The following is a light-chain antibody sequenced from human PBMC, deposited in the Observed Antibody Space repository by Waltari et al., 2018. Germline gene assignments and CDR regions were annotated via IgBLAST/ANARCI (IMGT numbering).Light chain of an antibody. J-gene: IGLJ2*01. CDR2: DVS. Sequence: QSALIQPAPVSGSPGQSITISCAATSMDVGGYNYVSWYQKPPGKPPKVMIYDVSNRPSGVSDRFSGSKSGNTAFRTISGLQAEDEADYYCSSYTSSSTPVVFGGGTKLTVL. V-gene: IGLV2-14*01. CDR1: SMDVGGYNY. CDR3: SSYTSSSTPVV.